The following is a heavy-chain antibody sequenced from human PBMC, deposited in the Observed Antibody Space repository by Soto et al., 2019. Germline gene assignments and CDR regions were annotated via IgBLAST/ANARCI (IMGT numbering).Heavy chain of an antibody. J-gene: IGHJ6*02. CDR2: IYYSGST. CDR3: ARRPVENGMDV. CDR1: GGSISSSSYY. Sequence: SETLSLTCTVSGGSISSSSYYWGWIRQPPGKGLEWIGSIYYSGSTYYNPSLKSRVTISVDTSKNQFSLKLSSVTAADTAVYYCARRPVENGMDVWGQGTTVTVS. V-gene: IGHV4-39*01.